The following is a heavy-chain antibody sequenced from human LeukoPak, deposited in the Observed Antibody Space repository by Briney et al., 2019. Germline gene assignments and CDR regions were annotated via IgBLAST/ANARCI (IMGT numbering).Heavy chain of an antibody. CDR1: GFTFSSFG. D-gene: IGHD2-15*01. V-gene: IGHV3-33*01. CDR3: ARGCGGGPGCYILDY. J-gene: IGHJ4*02. Sequence: HTGGSLRLSCAASGFTFSSFGMHWVRQAPGKGLEWVAIIWSDGSNEVYIESVKGRFTISRDNSKNTLYLHMNSLRGEDTAMYFCARGCGGGPGCYILDYWGQGTLVTVSS. CDR2: IWSDGSNE.